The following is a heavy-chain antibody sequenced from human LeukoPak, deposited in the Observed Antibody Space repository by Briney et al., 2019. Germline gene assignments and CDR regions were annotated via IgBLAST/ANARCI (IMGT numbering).Heavy chain of an antibody. V-gene: IGHV3-66*04. J-gene: IGHJ4*02. CDR1: GFTVSSNY. Sequence: GGCLRLSCAASGFTVSSNYMSWVRQAPGKGLEWVSVIYSGGSTYYADSVKGRFTISRDNSKNTMYLQMNSLRAEDTAVYYCARRDSGYVFDYWGQGTLVTVSS. D-gene: IGHD5-12*01. CDR2: IYSGGST. CDR3: ARRDSGYVFDY.